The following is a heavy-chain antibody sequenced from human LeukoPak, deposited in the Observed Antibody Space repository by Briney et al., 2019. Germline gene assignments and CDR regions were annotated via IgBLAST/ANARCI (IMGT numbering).Heavy chain of an antibody. D-gene: IGHD2-2*02. Sequence: QSGGSLRLSCAASGFTFSSCSMNWVRQAPGKGLEWVSAISGSGGSTYYADSVKGRFTISRDNSKNTLYLQMNSLRAEDTAVYYCAKDFMGYCSSTSCYSWVFDYWGQGTLVTVSS. CDR1: GFTFSSCS. CDR2: ISGSGGST. V-gene: IGHV3-23*01. J-gene: IGHJ4*02. CDR3: AKDFMGYCSSTSCYSWVFDY.